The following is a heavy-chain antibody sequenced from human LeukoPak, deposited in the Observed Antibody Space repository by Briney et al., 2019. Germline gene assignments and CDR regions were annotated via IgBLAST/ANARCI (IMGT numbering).Heavy chain of an antibody. D-gene: IGHD2-21*01. CDR3: AKGDGLGLTYFDY. J-gene: IGHJ4*02. CDR1: GFTFSSYG. V-gene: IGHV3-33*06. Sequence: GGSLRLSCAASGFTFSSYGMHWVRQAPGKGLEWVAVIWYDGSNKYYAASVKGRFTISRDNSKNTLYLQMNSLRAEDTAVYYCAKGDGLGLTYFDYWGQGTLVTVSS. CDR2: IWYDGSNK.